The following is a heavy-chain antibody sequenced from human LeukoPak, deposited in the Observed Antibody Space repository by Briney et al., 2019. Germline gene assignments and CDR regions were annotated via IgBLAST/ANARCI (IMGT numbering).Heavy chain of an antibody. CDR2: IYYSGST. V-gene: IGHV4-39*07. J-gene: IGHJ5*02. D-gene: IGHD5-18*01. Sequence: PSETLSLTCTVSGGSISSSSYYWGWIRPPPGQGLEWIGSIYYSGSTYYNPSLKSRVTISADTSKNQFSLKLSSVTAADTAVYYCASIVSDTASNWFDPWGQGTLVTVSS. CDR1: GGSISSSSYY. CDR3: ASIVSDTASNWFDP.